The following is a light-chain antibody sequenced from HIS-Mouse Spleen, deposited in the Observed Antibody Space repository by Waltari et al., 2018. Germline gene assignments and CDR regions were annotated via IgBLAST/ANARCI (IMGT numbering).Light chain of an antibody. Sequence: QSALTQPRSVSGSPGQSVTISCTGTTSYFGGLNFVPWYQQHPGKAPKLMIYDVSKRPSGVPDRFSGSKSGNTASLTISGLQAEDEADYYCCSYAGSYTFPYVFGTGTKVTVL. J-gene: IGLJ1*01. V-gene: IGLV2-11*01. CDR3: CSYAGSYTFPYV. CDR2: DVS. CDR1: TSYFGGLNF.